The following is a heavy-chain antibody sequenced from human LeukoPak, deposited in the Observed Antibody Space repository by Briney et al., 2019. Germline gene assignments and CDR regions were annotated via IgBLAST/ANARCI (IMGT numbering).Heavy chain of an antibody. CDR3: ARGVGVTSSSDS. CDR1: GFTFSSYS. D-gene: IGHD1-26*01. CDR2: ISSSGGGT. Sequence: GGSLRLSCAASGFTFSSYSMNWIRQAPGKGLEWVSAISSSGGGTYYADSVKGRFTISRDNSKNTLYLQMNNLRAEDTALYYCARGVGVTSSSDSWGQGTLVTVSS. V-gene: IGHV3-23*01. J-gene: IGHJ4*02.